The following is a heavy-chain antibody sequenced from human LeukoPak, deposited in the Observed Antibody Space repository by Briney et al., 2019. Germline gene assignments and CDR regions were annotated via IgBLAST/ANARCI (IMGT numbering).Heavy chain of an antibody. V-gene: IGHV5-51*01. CDR2: IYPGDSDT. Sequence: GESLQISCKGSGYSFTSYWIGWVRQMPGKGLEWMGIIYPGDSDTRYSPSFQGQVTISADKSISTAYLQWSSLKASDTAMYYCAVLRITIFGVVSNDAFDIWGKGTTVTVSS. CDR1: GYSFTSYW. D-gene: IGHD3-3*01. CDR3: AVLRITIFGVVSNDAFDI. J-gene: IGHJ3*02.